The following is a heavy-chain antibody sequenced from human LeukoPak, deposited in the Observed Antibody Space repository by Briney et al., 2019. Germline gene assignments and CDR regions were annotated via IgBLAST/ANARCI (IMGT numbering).Heavy chain of an antibody. V-gene: IGHV3-53*01. CDR2: IYTAGST. CDR3: AGTDYGDYSTGYYGMDV. Sequence: PGGSLRLSCAASGFTVSGNYMSWVRQAPGKGLEWVSVIYTAGSTSYADSVKGRITTSRDNSKNTLYLQMNSLRAEDTAVYYCAGTDYGDYSTGYYGMDVWGQGTTVTVSS. D-gene: IGHD4-17*01. J-gene: IGHJ6*02. CDR1: GFTVSGNY.